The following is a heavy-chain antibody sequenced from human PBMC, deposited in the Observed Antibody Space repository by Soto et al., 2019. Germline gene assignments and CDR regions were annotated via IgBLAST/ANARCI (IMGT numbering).Heavy chain of an antibody. J-gene: IGHJ4*02. CDR2: INSDGSST. D-gene: IGHD3-3*01. V-gene: IGHV3-74*01. Sequence: EVQLVESGGGLVQPGGSLRLSCAASGFTFSSYWMHWVRQAPGKGLVWVSRINSDGSSTSYADSVKGRFTISRDNAKNTLYLQMTSVRAEDTAVYYCASRRITIFGVGPEDYWGQGTLVTVSS. CDR3: ASRRITIFGVGPEDY. CDR1: GFTFSSYW.